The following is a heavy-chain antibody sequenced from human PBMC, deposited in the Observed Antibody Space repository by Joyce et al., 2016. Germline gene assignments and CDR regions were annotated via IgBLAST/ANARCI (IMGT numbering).Heavy chain of an antibody. V-gene: IGHV1-69*02. CDR2: IIPMLNMT. CDR1: GGSFIKYT. CDR3: AGTFNYPNHDGMDV. J-gene: IGHJ6*02. D-gene: IGHD5-24*01. Sequence: QVHLVQSGAEVKKSGSSVKVSCKASGGSFIKYTVSWVRQAPGQGLAWMGSIIPMLNMTNYAQEFQGRVTMTAEKSTTTAYMQLNGLRSDDTAVYFCAGTFNYPNHDGMDVWGQGTTVTVSS.